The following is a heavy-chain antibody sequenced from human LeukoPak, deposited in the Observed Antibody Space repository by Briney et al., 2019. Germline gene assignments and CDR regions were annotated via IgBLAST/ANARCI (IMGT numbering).Heavy chain of an antibody. CDR1: GGSFSGYY. Sequence: PSETLSLTCAVYGGSFSGYYWSGIRQPPGKGLEWIGEINHSGSTNYNPSLKSRVTISVDTSKNQFSLKLSSVTAADTAVYYCARGGPLSFDYWGQGTLVTVSS. CDR3: ARGGPLSFDY. J-gene: IGHJ4*02. CDR2: INHSGST. V-gene: IGHV4-34*01. D-gene: IGHD2-2*01.